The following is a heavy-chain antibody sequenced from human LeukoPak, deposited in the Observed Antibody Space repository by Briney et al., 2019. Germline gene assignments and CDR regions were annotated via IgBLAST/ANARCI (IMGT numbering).Heavy chain of an antibody. Sequence: GGSLRLSCAASGFTFSDYYMSWIRQAPGKGLEWVSYISSNSNAMSYADSARGRFTISRDNAKNSLYLQMNSLRVEDTAIYYCARARDTKDYWGQGTLVTVSS. CDR2: ISSNSNAM. CDR3: ARARDTKDY. V-gene: IGHV3-11*01. CDR1: GFTFSDYY. J-gene: IGHJ4*02.